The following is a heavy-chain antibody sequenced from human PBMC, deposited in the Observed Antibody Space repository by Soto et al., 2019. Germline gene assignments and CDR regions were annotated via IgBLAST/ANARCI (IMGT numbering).Heavy chain of an antibody. V-gene: IGHV3-23*01. Sequence: QLLESGGGLVQPGGSLRLSCAASGFIFNNYAMSWVRQAPGKGLEWVSSISGGGDNTYYADSVKGRFTISRDNSXNPXYLQMNALRAEDTAVYYCAKRDYGDYQIDYNWFAPWGQVTLVTVSS. D-gene: IGHD4-17*01. CDR1: GFIFNNYA. J-gene: IGHJ5*02. CDR2: ISGGGDNT. CDR3: AKRDYGDYQIDYNWFAP.